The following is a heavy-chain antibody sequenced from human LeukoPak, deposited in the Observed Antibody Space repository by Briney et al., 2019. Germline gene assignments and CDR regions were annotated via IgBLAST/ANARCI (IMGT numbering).Heavy chain of an antibody. CDR3: XRVKSSXWYGAYFDY. CDR2: ISVSGGST. J-gene: IGHJ4*02. Sequence: PGGSLRLSCAASGSTFSNYAMSWVRQAPGKGLEWVTTISVSGGSTYYTDSVKGRFTISRDNSKNTLYPQMNSLRAEDTAVYYXXRVKSSXWYGAYFDYWGQGTLVTVSS. CDR1: GSTFSNYA. V-gene: IGHV3-23*01. D-gene: IGHD6-13*01.